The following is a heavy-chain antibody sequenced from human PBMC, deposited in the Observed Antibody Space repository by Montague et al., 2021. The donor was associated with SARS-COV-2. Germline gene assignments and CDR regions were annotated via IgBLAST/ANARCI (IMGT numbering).Heavy chain of an antibody. Sequence: SVKVSCKASGYTFTSYGISWVRQAPGQGLEWMGWISAYNGNTNYAQKLQGRITMTTDTSTSTAYMELRSLRSDDTAVYYCALGIQLWSWGYGCDYWGQGTLVTVSS. CDR3: ALGIQLWSWGYGCDY. D-gene: IGHD5-18*01. J-gene: IGHJ4*02. V-gene: IGHV1-18*04. CDR1: GYTFTSYG. CDR2: ISAYNGNT.